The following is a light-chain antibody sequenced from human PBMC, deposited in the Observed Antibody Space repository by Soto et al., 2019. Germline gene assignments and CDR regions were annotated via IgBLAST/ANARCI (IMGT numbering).Light chain of an antibody. CDR3: SSYAGGNNFHVV. CDR1: SSDVGGYNY. J-gene: IGLJ2*01. CDR2: EVS. Sequence: QSALTQPPSASGSPGQSVTISCTGTSSDVGGYNYVSWYQQHPGKAPKLMIYEVSKWPSGVPDRFSGSKSGNTASLTVSGLQAEDEADYCCSSYAGGNNFHVVFGGGTKLTVL. V-gene: IGLV2-8*01.